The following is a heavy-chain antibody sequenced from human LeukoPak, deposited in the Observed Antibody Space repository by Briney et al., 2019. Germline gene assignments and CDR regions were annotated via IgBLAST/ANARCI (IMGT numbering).Heavy chain of an antibody. CDR1: GGSFSGYY. D-gene: IGHD3-22*01. CDR3: AREADYYYDISGYFDY. CDR2: INHSGST. J-gene: IGHJ4*02. V-gene: IGHV4-34*01. Sequence: PSETLSLTCAVYGGSFSGYYWSWIRQPPGKGLEWIGEINHSGSTNYNPSLKSRVTISVDTSKNQFSLKLSSVTAADTAVYYCAREADYYYDISGYFDYWGQGTLVTVSS.